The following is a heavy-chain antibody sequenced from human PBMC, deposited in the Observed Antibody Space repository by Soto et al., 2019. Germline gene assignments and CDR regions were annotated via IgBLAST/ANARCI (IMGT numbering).Heavy chain of an antibody. CDR2: ISAYNGNT. Sequence: ASVKVSCKASGYTFTSYGISWVRQAPGQGLEWMGWISAYNGNTNYAQKLQGRVTMTTDTSTSTAYMELRSLRSDDTAVYYCARDRTYYYDSSGDFDYWGQETLVTVSS. D-gene: IGHD3-22*01. V-gene: IGHV1-18*01. J-gene: IGHJ4*02. CDR1: GYTFTSYG. CDR3: ARDRTYYYDSSGDFDY.